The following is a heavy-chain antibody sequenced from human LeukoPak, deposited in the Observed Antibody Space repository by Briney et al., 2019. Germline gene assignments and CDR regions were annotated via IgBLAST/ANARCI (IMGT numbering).Heavy chain of an antibody. CDR1: GGTFSSYA. CDR3: ARGITMVRGANLLFDY. Sequence: SVKVSCKASGGTFSSYAISWVRQAPGQGLEWMGGIIPIFGTANYAQKFQGRVTITADESTSTAYMELSSLRSEDAAVYYCARGITMVRGANLLFDYWGQGTLVTVSS. V-gene: IGHV1-69*13. CDR2: IIPIFGTA. J-gene: IGHJ4*02. D-gene: IGHD3-10*01.